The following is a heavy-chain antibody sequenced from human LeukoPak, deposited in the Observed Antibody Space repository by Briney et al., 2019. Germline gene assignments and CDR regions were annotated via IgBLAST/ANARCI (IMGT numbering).Heavy chain of an antibody. J-gene: IGHJ4*02. D-gene: IGHD3-16*02. V-gene: IGHV4-39*01. Sequence: SETLSLTCTVSGGSISSSSYYWGWIRQPPGKGLEWIGSIYYSGSTYYNPSLKSRVTISVDTSKNQFSLKLSSVTAADTAVYYCARSYYDYVWGSYRYTGGVFDYWGQGTLVTVSS. CDR2: IYYSGST. CDR1: GGSISSSSYY. CDR3: ARSYYDYVWGSYRYTGGVFDY.